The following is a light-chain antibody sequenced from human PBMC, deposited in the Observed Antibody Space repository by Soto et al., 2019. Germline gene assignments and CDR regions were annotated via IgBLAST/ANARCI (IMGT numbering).Light chain of an antibody. CDR3: QQYNNWWT. Sequence: TQSPATLSLSPGERATLSCRASQSVATNLAWYQQRPGQAPRLLIYGASKRAIGLPARFSGSGSGTEFTLTITSLQSEDFAVYYCQQYNNWWTFGQGTKVDIK. V-gene: IGKV3-15*01. CDR2: GAS. CDR1: QSVATN. J-gene: IGKJ1*01.